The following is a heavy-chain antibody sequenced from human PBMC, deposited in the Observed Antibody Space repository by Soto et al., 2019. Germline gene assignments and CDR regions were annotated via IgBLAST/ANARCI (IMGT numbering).Heavy chain of an antibody. Sequence: SETLSLTCTVSGGSISSGGYYWSWIRQHPGKGLEWIGYIYYSGSTYYNPSLKGRVTISVDTSKNQFSLKLSSVTAADTAVYYCARVPDSRCFDYWGQGTLVTVSS. V-gene: IGHV4-31*03. D-gene: IGHD3-3*01. CDR3: ARVPDSRCFDY. CDR2: IYYSGST. CDR1: GGSISSGGYY. J-gene: IGHJ4*02.